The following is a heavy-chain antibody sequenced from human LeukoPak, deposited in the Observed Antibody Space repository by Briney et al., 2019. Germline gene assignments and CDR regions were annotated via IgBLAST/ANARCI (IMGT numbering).Heavy chain of an antibody. J-gene: IGHJ4*02. V-gene: IGHV3-64D*09. CDR2: ISSNGGNT. CDR1: GFTFSSYA. CDR3: VKRTGLYFDY. Sequence: GSLRLSCSASGFTFSSYAIHWVRQAPGKGLEYVSGISSNGGNTYNANSLKGRITISRDNSKNTVDLQMSSLRTEDTAVYYCVKRTGLYFDYWGQGTLVTVSS. D-gene: IGHD7-27*01.